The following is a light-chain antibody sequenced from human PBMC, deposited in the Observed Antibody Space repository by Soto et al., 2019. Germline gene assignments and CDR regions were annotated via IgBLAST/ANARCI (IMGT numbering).Light chain of an antibody. J-gene: IGLJ1*01. CDR2: EVS. CDR1: SSDVGGYNY. CDR3: SSYTSSNTYV. V-gene: IGLV2-14*01. Sequence: QSALTQPASVSGSPGQSITISCTGTSSDVGGYNYVSWYQQHPGKAPKLIIYEVSNRPSGVSNRFSGSKSDNTASLTISRLQAEDEADYYCSSYTSSNTYVFGTGTKVTVL.